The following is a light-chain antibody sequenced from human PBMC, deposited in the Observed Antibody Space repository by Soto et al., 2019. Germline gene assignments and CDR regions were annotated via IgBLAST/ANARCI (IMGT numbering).Light chain of an antibody. CDR1: QSVSNNY. CDR2: GAS. J-gene: IGKJ1*01. CDR3: QQFTGSPWT. V-gene: IGKV3-20*01. Sequence: EILLTQSPGTLSLSPGERATLSCRASQSVSNNYLAWYQQKPGQGPRLLIYGASSRAAGTPDRFSGSGSGTDFTLTISRLEPEDFAVYYCQQFTGSPWTFGQGTKVDIK.